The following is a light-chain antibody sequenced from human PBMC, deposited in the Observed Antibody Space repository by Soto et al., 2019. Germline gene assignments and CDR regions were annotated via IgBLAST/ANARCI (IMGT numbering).Light chain of an antibody. Sequence: DIQMTQSPSSLSASVGDRVTITCRASQSISSSYLAWYQQKPGKAPKLLIYAASTLQSGVPSRFSGSGSGTDFTPTISCLQSEDFATYYCQQYYSYPQITFGQGTRLEIK. J-gene: IGKJ5*01. V-gene: IGKV1-9*01. CDR1: QSISSSY. CDR3: QQYYSYPQIT. CDR2: AAS.